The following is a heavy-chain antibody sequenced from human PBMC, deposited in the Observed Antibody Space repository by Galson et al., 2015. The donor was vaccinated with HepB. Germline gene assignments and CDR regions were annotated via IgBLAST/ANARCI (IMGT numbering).Heavy chain of an antibody. J-gene: IGHJ5*01. CDR1: GFTFSRYA. D-gene: IGHD3-3*01. V-gene: IGHV3-23*01. CDR3: ATARDDFWSGYWFDS. Sequence: SLRLSCAASGFTFSRYAMNWVRQAPGRGLEWISSITGPGGGTYSADSVKGRFTISRDNSRNTSFLHIDSQRAEDTAVYYCATARDDFWSGYWFDSWGQGTLVTVSS. CDR2: ITGPGGGT.